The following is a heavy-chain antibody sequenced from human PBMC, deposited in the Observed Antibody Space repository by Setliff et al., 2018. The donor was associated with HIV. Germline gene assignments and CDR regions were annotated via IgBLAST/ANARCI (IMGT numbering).Heavy chain of an antibody. D-gene: IGHD2-2*01. CDR2: ISYDGSNK. CDR3: AKEGTSGWVLIDY. V-gene: IGHV3-30-3*01. CDR1: GFTFSSYA. J-gene: IGHJ4*02. Sequence: PGGSLRLSCAASGFTFSSYAMHWVRQAPGKGLEWVAVISYDGSNKYYADSVKGRSTISRDKSTNTLYLQMNSLRLEDTAVYYCAKEGTSGWVLIDYWGQGTLVTVSS.